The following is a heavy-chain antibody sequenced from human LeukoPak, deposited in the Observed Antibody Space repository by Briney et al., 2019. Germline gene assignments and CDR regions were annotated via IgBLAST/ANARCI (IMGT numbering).Heavy chain of an antibody. CDR1: GFTFDDYG. J-gene: IGHJ4*02. Sequence: GGSLRLSCAASGFTFDDYGMSWVRQAPGKGLEWVSGINWNGGSTGYADSVKGRFTISRDNSKNTLFLQMNSLRAEDTAIYYCAKDMEYCSSATCYGLDYWGQGTLVTVSS. CDR2: INWNGGST. V-gene: IGHV3-20*04. D-gene: IGHD2-2*01. CDR3: AKDMEYCSSATCYGLDY.